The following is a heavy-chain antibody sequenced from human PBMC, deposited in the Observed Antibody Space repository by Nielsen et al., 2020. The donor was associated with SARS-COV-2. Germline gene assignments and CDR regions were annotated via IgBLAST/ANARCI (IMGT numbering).Heavy chain of an antibody. CDR1: GFTFSSYS. CDR2: ISYDGSNK. Sequence: GGSQRLSCAASGFTFSSYSMHWVRQAPGKGLEWVAVISYDGSNKYYADSVKGRFTISRDNSKNTLYLQMNSLRAEDTAVYYCANHYYDSSGYLNYWGQGTLVTVSS. D-gene: IGHD3-22*01. J-gene: IGHJ4*02. CDR3: ANHYYDSSGYLNY. V-gene: IGHV3-30*18.